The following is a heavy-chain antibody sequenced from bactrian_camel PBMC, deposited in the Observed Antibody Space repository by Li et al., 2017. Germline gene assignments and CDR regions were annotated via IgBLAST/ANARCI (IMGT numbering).Heavy chain of an antibody. CDR3: AADPEGPWIPHGSCGIATIAQDNGY. D-gene: IGHD4*01. V-gene: IGHV3S40*01. CDR1: RWTYGGN. CDR2: IYIDGGST. Sequence: VQLVESGGGSVQAGESLRLSCTASRWTYGGNMGWFRQAPGNEREGVAAIYIDGGSTYYADSVKGRFTISKHRDGNTLTLEMNNLKPEDTAMYYCAADPEGPWIPHGSCGIATIAQDNGYWGQGTQVTVS. J-gene: IGHJ6*01.